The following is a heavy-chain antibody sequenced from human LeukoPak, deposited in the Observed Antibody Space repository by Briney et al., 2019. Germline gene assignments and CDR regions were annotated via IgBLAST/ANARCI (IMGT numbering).Heavy chain of an antibody. V-gene: IGHV4-39*07. J-gene: IGHJ6*03. CDR2: IYYSATT. CDR3: ARGYCSGGSCYSYYYYNYMDV. D-gene: IGHD2-15*01. Sequence: PSETLSLTCTVSGGSISSSSYYWGWIRQPPGKGLEWIGSIYYSATTYYNPSLKSRVTISVDTSKNQFSLKLSSVTAADTAVYYCARGYCSGGSCYSYYYYNYMDVWGKGTTVTVSS. CDR1: GGSISSSSYY.